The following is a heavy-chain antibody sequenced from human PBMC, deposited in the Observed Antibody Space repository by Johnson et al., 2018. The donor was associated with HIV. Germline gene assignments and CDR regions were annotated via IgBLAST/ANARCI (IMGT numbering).Heavy chain of an antibody. V-gene: IGHV3-30-3*01. J-gene: IGHJ3*01. CDR2: ISYDGSSK. CDR1: GFTFSSYA. Sequence: QVQLVESGGGVVQPGRSLRLSCAASGFTFSSYAMHWVRQAPGKGLEWVAVISYDGSSKYYADSVKGRFTISRDNSKNTLYLQMNSLKTEDTAVYYCTTTSSSGYTNSYAFDVWGQGTMVTVSS. D-gene: IGHD6-6*01. CDR3: TTTSSSGYTNSYAFDV.